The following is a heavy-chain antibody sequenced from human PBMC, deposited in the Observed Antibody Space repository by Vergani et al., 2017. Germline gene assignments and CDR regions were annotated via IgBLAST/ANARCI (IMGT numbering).Heavy chain of an antibody. J-gene: IGHJ6*02. D-gene: IGHD3-22*01. V-gene: IGHV4-34*01. CDR3: ARRPYYYDSSGYSKYCYYGMDV. CDR1: CGSFSGYY. CDR2: INHSGST. Sequence: QVQLQQWGAGLLKPSETLSLTCAVYCGSFSGYYWSWIRQPPGKGLEWVGEINHSGSTNYNPSLKSRVTISVDTSKNQFSLKLSSVTAADAAVYYCARRPYYYDSSGYSKYCYYGMDVWGQGTTVTVSS.